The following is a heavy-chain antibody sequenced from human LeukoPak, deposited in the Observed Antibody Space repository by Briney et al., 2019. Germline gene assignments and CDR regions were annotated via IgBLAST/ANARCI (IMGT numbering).Heavy chain of an antibody. CDR1: GFTFSSYS. CDR2: ISSSSSYI. D-gene: IGHD3-10*01. CDR3: ARDQEYCFDY. V-gene: IGHV3-21*01. J-gene: IGHJ4*02. Sequence: GRSLRLSCAASGFTFSSYSMNCVRQAPGKGLEWVSSISSSSSYIYYADSVKDRLTISRDNAKNSLYLQMNSLRAEDTAVYYCARDQEYCFDYWGQGTLVTVSS.